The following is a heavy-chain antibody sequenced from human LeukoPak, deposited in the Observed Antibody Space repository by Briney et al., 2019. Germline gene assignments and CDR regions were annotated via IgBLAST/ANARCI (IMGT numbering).Heavy chain of an antibody. D-gene: IGHD2-2*01. CDR2: IYDSGST. Sequence: SETLSLTCTVSGGSILSSSHYWGWIRQPPGKGLEWIGSIYDSGSTYYNSSLKSQVTISVDTSKNQLSLKLNSVTAADTAVYYCARHAWSSVSCSFDYWGQGTLVTVSS. V-gene: IGHV4-39*01. CDR3: ARHAWSSVSCSFDY. J-gene: IGHJ4*02. CDR1: GGSILSSSHY.